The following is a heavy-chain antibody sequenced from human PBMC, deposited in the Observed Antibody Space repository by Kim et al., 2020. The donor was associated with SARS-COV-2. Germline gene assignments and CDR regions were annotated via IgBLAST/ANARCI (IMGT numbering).Heavy chain of an antibody. D-gene: IGHD5-18*01. Sequence: TNYTPSLKSRVTISVDTSKNQFSLKLSSVTAADTAVYYCARHSGYSPYGIWGQGTLVTVSS. CDR3: ARHSGYSPYGI. CDR2: T. V-gene: IGHV4-59*08. J-gene: IGHJ4*02.